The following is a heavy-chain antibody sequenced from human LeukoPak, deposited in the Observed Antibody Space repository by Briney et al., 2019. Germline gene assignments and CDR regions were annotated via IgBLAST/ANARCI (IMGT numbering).Heavy chain of an antibody. CDR3: AKLAKISSTCKGEDLFLEGLGRCPLGNCSLASTKGPS. J-gene: IGHJ5*01. CDR2: ISHNGKN. CDR1: GGSFSGYI. V-gene: IGHV4-34*01. Sequence: SETLSLTCAVYGGSFSGYIWGWIRQAPGKGLEWIGEISHNGKNTHSPSLKSRVTTSLDTAKNQFSLQLNSVTAADTAVYYCAKLAKISSTCKGEDLFLEGLGRCPLGNCSLASTKGPSWG. D-gene: IGHD2-21*01.